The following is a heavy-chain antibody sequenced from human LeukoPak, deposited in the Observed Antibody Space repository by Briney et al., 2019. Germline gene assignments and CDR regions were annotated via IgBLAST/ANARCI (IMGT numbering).Heavy chain of an antibody. CDR3: ARGGLRGSSWYRNAFDI. J-gene: IGHJ3*02. CDR2: IWYDGSNK. D-gene: IGHD6-13*01. V-gene: IGHV3-33*01. CDR1: GFTFSSYG. Sequence: PGGSLRLSCAASGFTFSSYGMHWVRQAPGKGLEWVAVIWYDGSNKYYADSVKGRFTISRDNSKNTLYLQMNSLRAEDTAVYYCARGGLRGSSWYRNAFDIWGQGTMVTVSS.